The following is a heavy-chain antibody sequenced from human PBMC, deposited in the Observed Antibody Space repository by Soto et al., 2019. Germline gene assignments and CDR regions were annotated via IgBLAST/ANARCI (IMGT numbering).Heavy chain of an antibody. J-gene: IGHJ4*02. CDR1: GFSLTTDGEG. CDR2: IYWSDSK. Sequence: QITLKESGPPLVTPTQTLTLTCSFSGFSLTTDGEGVGWVRQPPGKALEWLALIYWSDSKRYSPSLKNRLTVTKDDSNNQVLLTMTNMDPVDTATYYCLHRRRYAGPNGDYWGQGTLVTVSS. CDR3: LHRRRYAGPNGDY. V-gene: IGHV2-5*01. D-gene: IGHD2-2*01.